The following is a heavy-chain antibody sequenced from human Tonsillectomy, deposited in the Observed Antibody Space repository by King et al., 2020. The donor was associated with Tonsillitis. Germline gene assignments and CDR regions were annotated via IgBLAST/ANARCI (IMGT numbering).Heavy chain of an antibody. V-gene: IGHV7-4-1*02. CDR1: GYTFTRYT. CDR2: INTNTGNP. J-gene: IGHJ5*02. CDR3: AREPTVYSSGWYGFYP. D-gene: IGHD6-19*01. Sequence: VQLVESGAELKKPGASVKVSCKASGYTFTRYTMNWVRQAPGQGLEWMGWINTNTGNPTYAQGFTGRFVFSLDTSVSTAYLQISSLKAEDTPVYYCAREPTVYSSGWYGFYPWGQGTLVTVSS.